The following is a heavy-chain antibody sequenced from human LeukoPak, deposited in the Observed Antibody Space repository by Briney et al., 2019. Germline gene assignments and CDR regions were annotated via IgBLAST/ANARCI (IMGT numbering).Heavy chain of an antibody. D-gene: IGHD2-15*01. V-gene: IGHV3-74*01. CDR3: ARGLLLGYCSGGSCYAGISSDY. J-gene: IGHJ4*02. CDR2: INSDGSST. Sequence: GGSLRLSCAASGFTFSSYWMHWVRHAPGKGLVWVSRINSDGSSTSYADSVKGRFTISRDNAKNTLYLQMNSLRAEDTAVYYCARGLLLGYCSGGSCYAGISSDYWGQGTLVTVSS. CDR1: GFTFSSYW.